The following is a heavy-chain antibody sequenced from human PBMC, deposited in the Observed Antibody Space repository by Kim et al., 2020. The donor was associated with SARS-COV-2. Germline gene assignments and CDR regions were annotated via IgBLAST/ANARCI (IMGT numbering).Heavy chain of an antibody. D-gene: IGHD1-20*01. V-gene: IGHV4-4*06. J-gene: IGHJ6*02. CDR3: ARTLTGEHYYYGIDV. Sequence: TPSVKSPVTMAVDTSKNQFALKLRSVTAADTAVYYCARTLTGEHYYYGIDVWGQGTTVTVSS.